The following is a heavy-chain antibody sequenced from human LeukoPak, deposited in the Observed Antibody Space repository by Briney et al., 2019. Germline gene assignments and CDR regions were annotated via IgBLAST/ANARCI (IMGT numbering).Heavy chain of an antibody. CDR3: ASLPYIVVVPAAMHAFDI. V-gene: IGHV4-39*07. D-gene: IGHD2-2*01. J-gene: IGHJ3*02. CDR1: GGSISSNTYY. Sequence: PSETLSLTCTVFGGSISSNTYYWGWIRQPPGKGLEWIGSIYYSGSTYYNPSLKSRVTISVDTSKNQFSLKLSSLTAADTAVYYCASLPYIVVVPAAMHAFDIWGQGTMVTVSS. CDR2: IYYSGST.